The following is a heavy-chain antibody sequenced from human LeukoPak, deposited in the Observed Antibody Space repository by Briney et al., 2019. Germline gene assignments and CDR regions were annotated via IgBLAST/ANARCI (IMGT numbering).Heavy chain of an antibody. D-gene: IGHD4-11*01. CDR2: IKHDEREE. Sequence: GGSLRLSCVASGFTFSESWMTWVRQAPGKGLEWVASIKHDEREEYYADSVKGRFSMSRDNGKNSLYLQMNSLRGEDTAIYFCAKLTTSWGQGTLVTVSS. J-gene: IGHJ4*02. V-gene: IGHV3-7*01. CDR1: GFTFSESW. CDR3: AKLTTS.